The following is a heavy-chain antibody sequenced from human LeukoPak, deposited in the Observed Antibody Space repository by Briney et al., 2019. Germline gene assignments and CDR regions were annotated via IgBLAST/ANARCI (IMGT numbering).Heavy chain of an antibody. CDR2: IFHSGNS. D-gene: IGHD4-17*01. V-gene: IGHV4-38-2*01. J-gene: IGHJ4*02. Sequence: PSETLSLTCAVSSYSISSGSYWGWIRQSPGKGLEWVGSIFHSGNSYYNPSLKSRLTMSVNTSKNQFSLKLTSVTAADTALYYCARVTYVDDMLYQYFDYWGQGILVTVSS. CDR3: ARVTYVDDMLYQYFDY. CDR1: SYSISSGSY.